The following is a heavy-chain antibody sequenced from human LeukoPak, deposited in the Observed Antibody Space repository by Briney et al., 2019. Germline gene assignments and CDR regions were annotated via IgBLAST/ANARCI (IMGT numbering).Heavy chain of an antibody. Sequence: SETLSLTCTVSGGSISSYYWSWIRQPPGKGLEWIGYIYYSGSTNYNPPLKSRVTISVDTSKNQFSLKLSSVTAADTAVYYCATRGIAAAGLNAFDIWGQGTMVTVSS. V-gene: IGHV4-59*08. CDR3: ATRGIAAAGLNAFDI. CDR2: IYYSGST. J-gene: IGHJ3*02. D-gene: IGHD6-13*01. CDR1: GGSISSYY.